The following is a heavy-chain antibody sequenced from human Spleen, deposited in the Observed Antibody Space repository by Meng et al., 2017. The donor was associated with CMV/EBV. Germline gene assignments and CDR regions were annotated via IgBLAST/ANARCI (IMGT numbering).Heavy chain of an antibody. D-gene: IGHD2-2*01. CDR3: AIWDCSSTACYGYYYYGIDV. CDR1: GYTFTNYG. J-gene: IGHJ6*02. V-gene: IGHV1-18*01. CDR2: ISVYYSST. Sequence: ASVKVSCKASGYTFTNYGISWVRQAPGQGLEWMGWISVYYSSTNYAQNLQGRVTMSTDTSTSTAYLELRSLRSDDTAVYYCAIWDCSSTACYGYYYYGIDVWGQGTTVTVSS.